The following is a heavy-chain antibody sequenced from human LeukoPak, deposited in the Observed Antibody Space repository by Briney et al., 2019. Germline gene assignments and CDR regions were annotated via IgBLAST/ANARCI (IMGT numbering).Heavy chain of an antibody. D-gene: IGHD2/OR15-2a*01. CDR1: GFTFSRNT. CDR3: ARDEDTSALSEY. Sequence: GALRLSCAGSGFTFSRNTMSWVRQAPGRGLEWVSAISNTGGRTDYADSVKGRFTISRDNSKSTLYLQMDSLRAEDTAVYYCARDEDTSALSEYWGQGTLVTVFS. J-gene: IGHJ4*02. V-gene: IGHV3-23*01. CDR2: ISNTGGRT.